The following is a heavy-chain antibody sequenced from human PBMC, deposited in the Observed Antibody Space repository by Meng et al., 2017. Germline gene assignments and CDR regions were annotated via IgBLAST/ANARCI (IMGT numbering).Heavy chain of an antibody. CDR1: GFTFSSHG. D-gene: IGHD1-26*01. J-gene: IGHJ3*02. Sequence: GESLKISCAASGFTFSSHGMHWVRQAPGKGLEWVAVIWYDGSNKYYADSVKGRFTISRDNYKNTLYLQMNSLRAEDTAVYNCARDSGATDAFDTWGQGTMVTVSS. CDR2: IWYDGSNK. V-gene: IGHV3-33*01. CDR3: ARDSGATDAFDT.